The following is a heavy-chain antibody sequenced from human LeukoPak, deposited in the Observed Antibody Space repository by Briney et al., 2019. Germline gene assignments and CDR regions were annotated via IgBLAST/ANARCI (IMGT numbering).Heavy chain of an antibody. CDR2: IKQDGSEK. J-gene: IGHJ6*03. D-gene: IGHD2-2*01. Sequence: GGSLRLSCGASGFSFSNYAMSWVRQAPGKGLEWVANIKQDGSEKYYVDSVKGRFTISRDNAKNSLYLQMNSLRAEDTAVYYCARVALGYCSSTSRYENYYYYMDVWGKGTTVTVSS. CDR3: ARVALGYCSSTSRYENYYYYMDV. CDR1: GFSFSNYA. V-gene: IGHV3-7*01.